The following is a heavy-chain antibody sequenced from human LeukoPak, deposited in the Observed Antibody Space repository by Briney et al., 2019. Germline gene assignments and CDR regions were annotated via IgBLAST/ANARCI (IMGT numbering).Heavy chain of an antibody. CDR1: GGTFSSYA. D-gene: IGHD2-15*01. CDR2: IIPILGIA. J-gene: IGHJ3*02. V-gene: IGHV1-69*04. Sequence: SVKVSCKASGGTFSSYAISCVRQAPGQGLEWMGRIIPILGIANYAQKFQGRVTITADKSTSTAYMELSSLRSEDTAVYYCARAPIVVVVAATHDAFDIWGQGTMVTVSS. CDR3: ARAPIVVVVAATHDAFDI.